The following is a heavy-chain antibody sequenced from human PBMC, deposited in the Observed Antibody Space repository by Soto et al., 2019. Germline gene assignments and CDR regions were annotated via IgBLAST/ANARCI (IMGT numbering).Heavy chain of an antibody. V-gene: IGHV1-18*01. CDR3: ARRRSGSNGSHYYYYGMDV. D-gene: IGHD1-26*01. CDR2: ISAYNGNT. CDR1: GYTFTSYG. J-gene: IGHJ6*02. Sequence: QVQLVQSGAEVKKPGASVKFSCKASGYTFTSYGISWVRQAPGQGLEWMGWISAYNGNTNYAQKLQGRVTMTTDTSTSTAYMELRSLRSDDTAVYYCARRRSGSNGSHYYYYGMDVWGQGTTVTVSS.